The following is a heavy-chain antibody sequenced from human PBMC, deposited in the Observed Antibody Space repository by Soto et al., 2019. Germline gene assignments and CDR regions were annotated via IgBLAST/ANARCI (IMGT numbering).Heavy chain of an antibody. J-gene: IGHJ3*01. Sequence: SETLALTCAVYGGSISSGGYSWSWIRQPPGKGLEWIGYMYHSGSTYYNPSLKSRVSISVDRSKNQFSLKLSSVTAADTAVYYCAEVAGSGSWSDFWGQGTLVTVS. CDR1: GGSISSGGYS. V-gene: IGHV4-30-2*01. CDR2: MYHSGST. CDR3: AEVAGSGSWSDF. D-gene: IGHD3-10*01.